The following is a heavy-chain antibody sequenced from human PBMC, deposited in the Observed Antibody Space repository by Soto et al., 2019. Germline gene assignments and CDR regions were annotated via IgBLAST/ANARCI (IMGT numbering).Heavy chain of an antibody. CDR2: ISYDGSNK. J-gene: IGHJ6*02. D-gene: IGHD1-26*01. CDR1: GFTFSSYA. Sequence: GGSLRLSCAASGFTFSSYAMHWVRQAPGKGLEWVAVISYDGSNKYYADSVKGRVTISRDNSKNTLYLQMNSLRAEDTAVYYCAGGFTTGYSYGMDVWGQGTTVTVSS. V-gene: IGHV3-30-3*01. CDR3: AGGFTTGYSYGMDV.